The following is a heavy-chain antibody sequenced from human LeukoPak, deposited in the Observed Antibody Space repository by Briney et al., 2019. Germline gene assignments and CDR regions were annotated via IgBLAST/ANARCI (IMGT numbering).Heavy chain of an antibody. V-gene: IGHV4-4*02. Sequence: PSETLSLTCAVSGGSIGSTNWWSWVRQPPGKGLGWIGEINHSGSTNYNPSLKSRVTISVDTSKNQFSLKLSSVTAADTAVYYCAREVTDTAMATEHYFDYWGQGTLVTVSS. J-gene: IGHJ4*02. CDR1: GGSIGSTNW. D-gene: IGHD5-18*01. CDR2: INHSGST. CDR3: AREVTDTAMATEHYFDY.